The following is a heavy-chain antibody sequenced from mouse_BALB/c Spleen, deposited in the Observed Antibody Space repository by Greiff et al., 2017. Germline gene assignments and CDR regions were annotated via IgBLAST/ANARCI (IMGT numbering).Heavy chain of an antibody. V-gene: IGHV5-17*02. J-gene: IGHJ2*01. Sequence: EVQLVESGGGLVQPGGSRKLSCAASGFTFSSFGMHWVRQAPEKGLEWVAYISSGSSTIYYADTVKGRFTISRDNPKNTLFLQMTSLRSEDTAMYYCARERGYDGYSYYFDYWGQGTTLTVSS. CDR2: ISSGSSTI. D-gene: IGHD2-3*01. CDR1: GFTFSSFG. CDR3: ARERGYDGYSYYFDY.